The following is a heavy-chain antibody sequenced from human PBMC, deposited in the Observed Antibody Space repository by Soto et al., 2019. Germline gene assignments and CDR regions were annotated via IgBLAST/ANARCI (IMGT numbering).Heavy chain of an antibody. J-gene: IGHJ5*02. V-gene: IGHV1-18*04. CDR2: ISAYNGNT. D-gene: IGHD3-3*01. CDR1: GYTFTSYG. CDR3: ARNYYDFWSGYRDWFDP. Sequence: GASVKVSCKASGYTFTSYGISWVRQAPGQGLEWMGWISAYNGNTNYAQKLQGRVTMTTDTSTSTAYMELRSLRSDDTAVYYCARNYYDFWSGYRDWFDPWGQGTLVTVSS.